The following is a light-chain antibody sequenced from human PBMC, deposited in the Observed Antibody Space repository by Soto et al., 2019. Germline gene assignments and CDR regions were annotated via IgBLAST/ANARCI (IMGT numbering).Light chain of an antibody. CDR1: QSVNSN. J-gene: IGKJ5*01. Sequence: EIVMTQSPATISVYPGERATLSCRASQSVNSNYLAWYQQKPGQAPRLLIYGISKRTTDIPDRFSGSGSGTEFQLTIGSLQPEDFSTYYCQQHGQWPITFGQWTRLDIK. CDR3: QQHGQWPIT. CDR2: GIS. V-gene: IGKV3D-15*01.